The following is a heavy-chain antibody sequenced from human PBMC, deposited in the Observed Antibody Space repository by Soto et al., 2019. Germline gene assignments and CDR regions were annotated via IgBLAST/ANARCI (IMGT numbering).Heavy chain of an antibody. Sequence: GESLKISCKGSGYSFTSYWISWVRQMPGKGLEWMGRIDPSDSYTNYSPSFQGHVTISADKSISTAYLQWSSLKASDTAMYYCARLTYYYDSSGYYSNDYWGQGTLVTVSS. V-gene: IGHV5-10-1*01. CDR2: IDPSDSYT. D-gene: IGHD3-22*01. CDR1: GYSFTSYW. J-gene: IGHJ4*02. CDR3: ARLTYYYDSSGYYSNDY.